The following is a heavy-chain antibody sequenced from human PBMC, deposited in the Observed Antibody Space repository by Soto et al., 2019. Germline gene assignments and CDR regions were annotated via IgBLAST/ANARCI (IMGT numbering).Heavy chain of an antibody. J-gene: IGHJ2*01. D-gene: IGHD1-26*01. CDR1: GFTVSDYS. V-gene: IGHV3-21*01. CDR2: IRGSFSYT. Sequence: EVQLVESGGGLVTPGGSLRLSCAASGFTVSDYSMNWVRQAPGKGLEWVSCIRGSFSYTYHADSVKGRFTISRDNAKNSLDLQMNSLGAEDTAVYYCARDQKVGATWYFDLWGRGTLVTVSS. CDR3: ARDQKVGATWYFDL.